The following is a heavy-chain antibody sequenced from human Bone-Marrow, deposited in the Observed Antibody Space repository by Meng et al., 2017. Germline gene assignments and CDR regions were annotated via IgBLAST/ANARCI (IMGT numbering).Heavy chain of an antibody. V-gene: IGHV4-34*01. D-gene: IGHD3-10*01. Sequence: SETLSLTCAVYGGSFSGYYWSWIRQPPGKGLEWIGEINHSGSTNYNPSLKSRVTISVDTSKNQFSLKLSSVTAADTAVYYCARGRGVRGPGRWFEPWGPGTLVPVSS. CDR1: GGSFSGYY. J-gene: IGHJ5*02. CDR2: INHSGST. CDR3: ARGRGVRGPGRWFEP.